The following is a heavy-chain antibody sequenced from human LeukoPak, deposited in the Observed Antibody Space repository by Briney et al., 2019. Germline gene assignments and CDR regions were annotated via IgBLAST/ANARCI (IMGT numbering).Heavy chain of an antibody. D-gene: IGHD6-6*01. CDR3: ARDLAPSIAARFYYGMDV. V-gene: IGHV1-2*06. J-gene: IGHJ6*02. Sequence: ASVKVSCKASGYTFTGYYMHWVRQAPGQGLEWMGRINPNSGGTNYAQKFQGRVTMTRDTSTSTVYMELSSLRSEDTAVYYCARDLAPSIAARFYYGMDVWGQGTTVTVSS. CDR2: INPNSGGT. CDR1: GYTFTGYY.